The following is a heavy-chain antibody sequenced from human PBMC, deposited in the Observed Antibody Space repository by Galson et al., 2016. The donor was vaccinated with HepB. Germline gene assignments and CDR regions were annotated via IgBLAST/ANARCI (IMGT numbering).Heavy chain of an antibody. D-gene: IGHD6-19*01. CDR3: APHPSDYVEH. J-gene: IGHJ4*02. Sequence: SLRLSCAASGFTFSRTTMNWVRQAPGKGLEWVSSISNSGSYIYYGDSVEGRFTISRDNAQNSLYLQMNSLRAEDTAVYYCAPHPSDYVEHWGQGTLVTVSS. CDR2: ISNSGSYI. CDR1: GFTFSRTT. V-gene: IGHV3-21*01.